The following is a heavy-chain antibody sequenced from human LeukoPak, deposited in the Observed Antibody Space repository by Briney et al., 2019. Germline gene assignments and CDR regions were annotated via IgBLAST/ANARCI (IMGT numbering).Heavy chain of an antibody. CDR3: ARVRTTVTLYYFDY. CDR1: GFTFSPYS. J-gene: IGHJ4*02. Sequence: GGSLRLSCAASGFTFSPYSMNWVRQTPGKGLEWIAYISGDSNNIYYADSVKGRFTISRDNAKNSVYLHMSSLRAEDTAMYYCARVRTTVTLYYFDYWGQGTLVTVSS. D-gene: IGHD4-17*01. V-gene: IGHV3-48*04. CDR2: ISGDSNNI.